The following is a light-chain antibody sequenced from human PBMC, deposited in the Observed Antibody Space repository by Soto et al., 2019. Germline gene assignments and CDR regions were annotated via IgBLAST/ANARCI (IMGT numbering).Light chain of an antibody. V-gene: IGLV1-47*02. J-gene: IGLJ2*01. CDR3: ASWDDRLGAVI. CDR2: SNN. CDR1: SSNIGGTNY. Sequence: QSVLTQPPSASGTPGPRVFISCSGSSSNIGGTNYAYWYQQLPGAAPKLLMHSNNLRPSGVPERISGSKSGTSASLAISGLRSDDEAVYYCASWDDRLGAVIFGGGTKVTVL.